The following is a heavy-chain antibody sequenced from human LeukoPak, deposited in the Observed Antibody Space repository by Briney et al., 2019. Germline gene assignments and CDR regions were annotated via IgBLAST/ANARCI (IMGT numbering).Heavy chain of an antibody. Sequence: GGSLRLSCTVSGFTVSSNSMSWVRQAPGKGLEWVSFIYSDNTHYSDSVKGRFTISRDNSKNTLYLQMNSLRAEDTAVYYCARGHIVVVPAGLIYYYYYMDVWGKGTTVTISS. J-gene: IGHJ6*03. D-gene: IGHD2-2*01. V-gene: IGHV3-53*01. CDR3: ARGHIVVVPAGLIYYYYYMDV. CDR1: GFTVSSNS. CDR2: IYSDNT.